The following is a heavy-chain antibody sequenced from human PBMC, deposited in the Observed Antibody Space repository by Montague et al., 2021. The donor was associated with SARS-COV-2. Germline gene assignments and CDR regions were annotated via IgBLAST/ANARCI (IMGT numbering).Heavy chain of an antibody. J-gene: IGHJ4*02. D-gene: IGHD3-16*01. CDR3: ARVRMDGGSDY. CDR1: GDSVSTNRAT. Sequence: CASSGDSVSTNRATWNRIRQSPSRGLGWLGRTYYKSKWYNDYAVSVKRRIIINPDTSKNQFSLQLNSVTPEDTAVYYCARVRMDGGSDYWGQGTLVTVSS. CDR2: TYYKSKWYN. V-gene: IGHV6-1*01.